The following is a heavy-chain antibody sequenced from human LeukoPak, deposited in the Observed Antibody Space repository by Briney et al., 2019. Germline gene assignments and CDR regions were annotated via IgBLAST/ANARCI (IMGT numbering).Heavy chain of an antibody. D-gene: IGHD6-13*01. J-gene: IGHJ4*02. CDR2: VQPGDSGT. CDR1: GYNFINYW. Sequence: GESLQISCKGSGYNFINYWIGWVRQMPGKGLEWMGIVQPGDSGTRYSPSFQGQVTISADKSISTAFLQWRSLKASDTAMYYCARWPRGATADYFDYWGQGTLVTVSS. V-gene: IGHV5-51*01. CDR3: ARWPRGATADYFDY.